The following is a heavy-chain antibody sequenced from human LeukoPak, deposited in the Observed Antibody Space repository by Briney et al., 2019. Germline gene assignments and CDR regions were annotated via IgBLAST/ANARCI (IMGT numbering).Heavy chain of an antibody. V-gene: IGHV1-2*06. Sequence: ASVKVSCKAAGYTFTGYYMFWVRQAPGQGLEWMGRINPNSGGTNYAQKFQGRVTMTRDTSISTAYMELSRLRSDDTAVYYCARVRTLSNWFDPGGQGTLVTVSS. J-gene: IGHJ5*02. CDR1: GYTFTGYY. CDR3: ARVRTLSNWFDP. CDR2: INPNSGGT. D-gene: IGHD2-15*01.